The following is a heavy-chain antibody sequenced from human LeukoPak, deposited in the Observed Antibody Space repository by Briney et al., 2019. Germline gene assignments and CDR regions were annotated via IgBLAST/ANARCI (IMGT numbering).Heavy chain of an antibody. V-gene: IGHV1-69*04. Sequence: ASGKVSCKASGGTFSSYAISWVRQAPGQGLEWMGRIIPILGIANYAQKFQGRVTITRNTSISTAYMELSSLRSEDTAVYYCARGPSSWYGYYYYYYMDVWGKGTTVTVSS. CDR1: GGTFSSYA. J-gene: IGHJ6*03. CDR2: IIPILGIA. CDR3: ARGPSSWYGYYYYYYMDV. D-gene: IGHD6-13*01.